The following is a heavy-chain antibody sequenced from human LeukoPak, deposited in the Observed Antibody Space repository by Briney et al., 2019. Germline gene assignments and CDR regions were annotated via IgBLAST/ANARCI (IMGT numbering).Heavy chain of an antibody. CDR3: AKDLDVVPAAIDY. CDR2: IRYDGSNK. J-gene: IGHJ4*02. D-gene: IGHD2-2*01. CDR1: GFTFSSYG. V-gene: IGHV3-30*02. Sequence: GGSLRLSCAASGFTFSSYGMHWVRQAPGKGLEWVAFIRYDGSNKYYADSVKGRFTNSRDNSKNTLYLQMNSLRAEDTAVYYCAKDLDVVPAAIDYWGQGTLVTVSS.